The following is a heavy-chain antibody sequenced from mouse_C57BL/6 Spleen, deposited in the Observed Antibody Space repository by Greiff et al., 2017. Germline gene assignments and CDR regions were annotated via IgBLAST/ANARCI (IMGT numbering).Heavy chain of an antibody. CDR2: IDPSDSET. CDR1: GYTFTSYW. Sequence: QQSCKASGYTFTSYWMPWVKQRPIQGLEWIGNIDPSDSETHYNQKFKDKATLTVDKSSSTAYMQLSSLTSEDSAVYYCARSRDYGNYFMDYWGQGTSVTVSS. V-gene: IGHV1-52*01. CDR3: ARSRDYGNYFMDY. J-gene: IGHJ4*01. D-gene: IGHD2-1*01.